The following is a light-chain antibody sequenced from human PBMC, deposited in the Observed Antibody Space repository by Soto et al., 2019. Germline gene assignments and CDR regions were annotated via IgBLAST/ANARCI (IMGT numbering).Light chain of an antibody. CDR2: GAS. CDR3: QQYNNWRGP. Sequence: EIVMTQSPATLSVSPGERATLSCRASQSVSSNLAWYQQKPGQAPRLIIYGASTRATDIPARFSGSGSGTEFTLTINSLQSEDFAVYYCQQYNNWRGPFGQGTKVEIK. CDR1: QSVSSN. V-gene: IGKV3-15*01. J-gene: IGKJ1*01.